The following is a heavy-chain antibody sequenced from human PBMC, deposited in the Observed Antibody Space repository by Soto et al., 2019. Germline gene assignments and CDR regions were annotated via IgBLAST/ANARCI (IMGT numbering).Heavy chain of an antibody. Sequence: QVQLVQSGAEVKKPGSSVKVSCKSSGGTFSSYATGSYAISWVRQAPGQGLEWMGGIIPMVGSANYAQKFQGRVSITADKSTSTVYMELSSLRSEDTAVYYCASSVPPKSYYYDMDVWGQGTTVTVSS. J-gene: IGHJ6*02. D-gene: IGHD1-26*01. CDR3: ASSVPPKSYYYDMDV. CDR1: GGTFSSYATGSYA. CDR2: IIPMVGSA. V-gene: IGHV1-69*06.